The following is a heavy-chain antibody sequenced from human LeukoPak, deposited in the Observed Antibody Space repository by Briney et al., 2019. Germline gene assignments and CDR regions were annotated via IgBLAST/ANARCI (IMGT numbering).Heavy chain of an antibody. CDR2: ISWNSGSI. CDR3: AKDITYYYGSGSYYDY. D-gene: IGHD3-10*01. J-gene: IGHJ4*02. CDR1: GFTFDDYA. V-gene: IGHV3-9*01. Sequence: GGSLRLSCAASGFTFDDYAMHWVRQAPGKGLEWVSGISWNSGSIGYADSVKGRFTISRDNAKNSLYLQMNSLRAEDTALYYCAKDITYYYGSGSYYDYWGQGTLVTVSS.